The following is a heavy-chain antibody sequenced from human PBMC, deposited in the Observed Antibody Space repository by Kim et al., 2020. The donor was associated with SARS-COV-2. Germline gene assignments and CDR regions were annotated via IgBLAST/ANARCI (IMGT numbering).Heavy chain of an antibody. V-gene: IGHV3-33*05. CDR2: ISYYGSNK. Sequence: GGSLRLSCAASGFTFSSYGMHWVRQAPGKGLEWVAVISYYGSNKYYADSVKGRFTISRDNSKNTLYLQMNSLRAEDTAVYYCARDRTGYSSGWSYYYYGMDVWGQGTTVTVSS. CDR1: GFTFSSYG. J-gene: IGHJ6*02. D-gene: IGHD6-19*01. CDR3: ARDRTGYSSGWSYYYYGMDV.